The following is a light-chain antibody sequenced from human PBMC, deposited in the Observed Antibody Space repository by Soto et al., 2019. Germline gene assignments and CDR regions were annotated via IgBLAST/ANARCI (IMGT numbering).Light chain of an antibody. Sequence: QSVLTQPASVSASPGQSITIPCTGTSSDVGSYNLVSGFQQHPGKVPKLLIYEGTKRPSGLSDRFSGSKSGNTASLTISGLQAEDEADYYCYSYAGENLYVFGTGTKVTVL. CDR3: YSYAGENLYV. J-gene: IGLJ1*01. V-gene: IGLV2-23*01. CDR1: SSDVGSYNL. CDR2: EGT.